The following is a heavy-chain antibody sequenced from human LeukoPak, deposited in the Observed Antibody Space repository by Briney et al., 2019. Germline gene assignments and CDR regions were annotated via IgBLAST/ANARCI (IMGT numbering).Heavy chain of an antibody. D-gene: IGHD1-26*01. CDR2: ITGSTSFT. Sequence: GGSLRLSCAASGFTFSGYYMSWIRQAPGKGLEWVSYITGSTSFTNYADSVKGRFTISRDNAKNSLYLQINSLRAEDTAVYYCARVSGSYVFDYWGQGALVTVSS. CDR3: ARVSGSYVFDY. CDR1: GFTFSGYY. J-gene: IGHJ4*02. V-gene: IGHV3-11*05.